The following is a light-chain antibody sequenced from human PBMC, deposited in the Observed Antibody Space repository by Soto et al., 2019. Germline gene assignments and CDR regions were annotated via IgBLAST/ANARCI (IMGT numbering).Light chain of an antibody. Sequence: EIVLTQSPGTLSLSPGERATLSCRASQSVSVXSLAWYQQKGGQAPRLLIYAASTRATGVPDRFSGTGSGTDFALTISRLXTXXSAVYXXXXXGGSPFTFGPGTKVDIK. J-gene: IGKJ3*01. CDR2: AAS. V-gene: IGKV3-20*01. CDR1: QSVSVXS. CDR3: XXXGGSPFT.